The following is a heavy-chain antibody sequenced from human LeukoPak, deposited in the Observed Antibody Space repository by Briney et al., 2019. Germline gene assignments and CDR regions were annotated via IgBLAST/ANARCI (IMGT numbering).Heavy chain of an antibody. J-gene: IGHJ6*03. V-gene: IGHV4-39*07. Sequence: SETLSLTCTVSGGSISSSSYYWGWIRQPPGKGLEWIGSIYYSGSTYYNPSLKSRVTISVDTSKNQFSLKLSSVTAADTAVYYCTRGLPYYDILTGFFLGGHQYYMDVWGKGTTVTVSS. CDR3: TRGLPYYDILTGFFLGGHQYYMDV. D-gene: IGHD3-9*01. CDR2: IYYSGST. CDR1: GGSISSSSYY.